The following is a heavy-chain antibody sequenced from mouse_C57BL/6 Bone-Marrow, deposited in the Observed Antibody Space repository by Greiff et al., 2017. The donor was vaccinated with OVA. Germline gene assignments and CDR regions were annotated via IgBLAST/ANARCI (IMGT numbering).Heavy chain of an antibody. J-gene: IGHJ3*01. CDR1: GYTFTSYW. V-gene: IGHV1-55*01. CDR3: ARILYYSYVGAY. CDR2: IYPGSGST. D-gene: IGHD2-1*01. Sequence: QVQLKQPGAELVKPGASVKMSCKASGYTFTSYWITWVKQRPGQGLEWIGDIYPGSGSTNYNEKFKSKATLTVDPSSSTAYMQLSSLTSEDSAVYYCARILYYSYVGAYWGQGTLVTVSA.